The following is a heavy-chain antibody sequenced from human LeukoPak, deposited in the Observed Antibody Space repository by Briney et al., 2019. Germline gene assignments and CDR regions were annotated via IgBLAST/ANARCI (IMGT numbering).Heavy chain of an antibody. CDR3: ARGYSSGWSPFDH. CDR1: GFTFDDYA. D-gene: IGHD6-19*01. V-gene: IGHV3-9*01. J-gene: IGHJ4*02. CDR2: ISWNSGSI. Sequence: GRSLGLSCAASGFTFDDYAMHWVRQAPGKGLEWVSGISWNSGSIGYADSVKGRFTISRDNAKNSLHLQMNSLRAEDTALYYCARGYSSGWSPFDHWGQGTLVTVSS.